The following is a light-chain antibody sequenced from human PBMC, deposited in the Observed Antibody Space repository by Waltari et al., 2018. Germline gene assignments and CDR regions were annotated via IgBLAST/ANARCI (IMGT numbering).Light chain of an antibody. Sequence: SSELTQDPGVSVALGQTFTITCQGDSLRTSYPTWYQLKPGQAPVLVIYGKDKRPSGIPDRFSGYSSGTTSSLTITGAQAEDEADYYCSSRNGRADQVVFAGGTKVTVL. CDR1: SLRTSY. V-gene: IGLV3-19*01. J-gene: IGLJ3*02. CDR2: GKD. CDR3: SSRNGRADQVV.